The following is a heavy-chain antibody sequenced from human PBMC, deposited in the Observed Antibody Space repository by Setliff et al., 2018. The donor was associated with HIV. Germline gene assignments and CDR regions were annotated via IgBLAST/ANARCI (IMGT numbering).Heavy chain of an antibody. J-gene: IGHJ4*02. CDR2: ISTYKGNT. V-gene: IGHV1-18*04. Sequence: ASVKVSCKASGYTFTSYGISWVRQAPGQGLEWMGWISTYKGNTKYEQKFQGRVTMTTDKATSTAYMELRSLRSDDTAVYYCARGQYGDELFDYWGQGTLVTVSS. D-gene: IGHD4-17*01. CDR1: GYTFTSYG. CDR3: ARGQYGDELFDY.